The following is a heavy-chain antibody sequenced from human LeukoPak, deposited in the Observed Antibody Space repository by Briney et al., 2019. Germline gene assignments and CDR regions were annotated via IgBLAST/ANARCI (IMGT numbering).Heavy chain of an antibody. CDR2: IYTSGST. J-gene: IGHJ4*02. D-gene: IGHD4-17*01. CDR3: ARERDYGDQKGSLDY. V-gene: IGHV4-4*07. Sequence: SETLSLTCTVSVGSISSYYWYWIRQPAGKGLEWIGRIYTSGSTNYNPSLKSRVTISVDTSKNQFSLKLSSVTAADTAVYYCARERDYGDQKGSLDYWGQGTLVTVSS. CDR1: VGSISSYY.